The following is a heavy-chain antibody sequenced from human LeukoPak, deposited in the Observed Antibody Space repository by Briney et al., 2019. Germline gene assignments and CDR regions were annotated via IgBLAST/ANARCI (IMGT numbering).Heavy chain of an antibody. CDR2: IYTSGRT. J-gene: IGHJ5*02. Sequence: SETLSLTCTVSGGSISAGSYYWSWIRQPAGKGLEWIGRIYTSGRTDYNASLKSRVTISVDTSKNHFSLNLTSVTAADTAVYYCARDRGRSSTWDGAGYDPWGQGTLVTVSS. CDR3: ARDRGRSSTWDGAGYDP. V-gene: IGHV4-61*02. CDR1: GGSISAGSYY. D-gene: IGHD6-19*01.